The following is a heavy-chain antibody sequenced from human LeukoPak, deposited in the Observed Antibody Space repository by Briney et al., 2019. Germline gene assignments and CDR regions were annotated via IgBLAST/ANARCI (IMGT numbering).Heavy chain of an antibody. CDR3: AKAPVTSCRGAFCYPFDY. CDR1: GFTFSSYS. Sequence: GGSLRLSCAASGFTFSSYSMNWVRQAPGKGLEWVSYISSSSSTIYYADSVKGRFTISRDNAKNSLYLQMNSLRAEDAAVYYCAKAPVTSCRGAFCYPFDYWGQGTLVTVSS. V-gene: IGHV3-48*01. J-gene: IGHJ4*02. D-gene: IGHD2-15*01. CDR2: ISSSSSTI.